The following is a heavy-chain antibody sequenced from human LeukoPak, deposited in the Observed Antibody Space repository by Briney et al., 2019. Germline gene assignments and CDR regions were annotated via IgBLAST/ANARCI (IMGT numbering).Heavy chain of an antibody. V-gene: IGHV3-48*03. CDR2: ISSGGSTI. CDR3: ARRLYSSSSFDY. D-gene: IGHD6-6*01. J-gene: IGHJ4*02. CDR1: GFTFSSYE. Sequence: PGGSLRLSCAASGFTFSSYEMNWVRQAPGKGLEWVSYISSGGSTIYYADSVRGRFTISRDNAENSLYLQMNSLRAEDTAVYYCARRLYSSSSFDYWGQGTLVTVSS.